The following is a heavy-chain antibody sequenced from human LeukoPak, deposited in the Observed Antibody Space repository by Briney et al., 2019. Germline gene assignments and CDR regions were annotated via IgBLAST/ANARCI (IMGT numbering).Heavy chain of an antibody. D-gene: IGHD3-9*01. V-gene: IGHV1-69*01. CDR2: IIPIFGTA. CDR3: ARVLRYYDILTGYYPQYYYYYGMDV. J-gene: IGHJ6*02. CDR1: GGTFSSYA. Sequence: SVKVSCKASGGTFSSYAISWVRQAPGQGLEWMGGIIPIFGTANYAQKFQGRVTITADESTSTAYMELSSLRSEGTAVYYCARVLRYYDILTGYYPQYYYYYGMDVWGQGTTVTVSS.